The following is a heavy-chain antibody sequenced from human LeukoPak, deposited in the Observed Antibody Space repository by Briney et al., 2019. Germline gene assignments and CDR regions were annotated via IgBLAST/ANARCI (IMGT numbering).Heavy chain of an antibody. V-gene: IGHV2-70*12. CDR1: GFSLSTSGMR. J-gene: IGHJ4*02. CDR3: AHRPRYSSGWYGAYFDY. CDR2: IDWDDDK. D-gene: IGHD6-19*01. Sequence: SGPTLVNPTQTLTLTCTFSGFSLSTSGMRVSWIRQPPGKALEWLARIDWDDDKFYSTSLKTRLTISKDTSKNQVVLTMTNMDPVDTATYYCAHRPRYSSGWYGAYFDYWGQGTLVTVSS.